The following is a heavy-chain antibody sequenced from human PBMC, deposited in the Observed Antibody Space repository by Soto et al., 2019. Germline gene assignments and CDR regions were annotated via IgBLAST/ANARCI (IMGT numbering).Heavy chain of an antibody. CDR1: GFTFSNYG. V-gene: IGHV3-33*01. J-gene: IGHJ4*02. CDR3: ARETYYDSSGRFDY. CDR2: IWYVGSKK. D-gene: IGHD3-22*01. Sequence: QVQLVESGGGVVQPGRSLRLSCAVSGFTFSNYGMHWVRQAPGKGLEWVAIIWYVGSKKYYADSVKGRFTISRDDSKNTLYLQMNSLRAEDTAVYYCARETYYDSSGRFDYWGQGTLVTVSS.